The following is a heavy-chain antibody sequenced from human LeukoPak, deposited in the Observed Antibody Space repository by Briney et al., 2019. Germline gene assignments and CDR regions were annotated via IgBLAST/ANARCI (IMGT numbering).Heavy chain of an antibody. Sequence: PGRSLRLSCAASGFTFDDYAMHWVRQAPGKGLEWVSGISWNSGSIGYADSVKGRFTISRDNAKNSLYLQMNSLRAEDTALYYCAKDMSGWYGSFDYWGQGTLVTVSS. CDR3: AKDMSGWYGSFDY. J-gene: IGHJ4*02. CDR2: ISWNSGSI. CDR1: GFTFDDYA. V-gene: IGHV3-9*01. D-gene: IGHD6-19*01.